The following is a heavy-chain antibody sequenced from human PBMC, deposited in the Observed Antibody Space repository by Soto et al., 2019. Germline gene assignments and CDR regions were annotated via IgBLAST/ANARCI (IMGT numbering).Heavy chain of an antibody. D-gene: IGHD3-3*01. V-gene: IGHV3-48*01. CDR3: ASGPLGLRFLEWLPLDY. CDR1: GFTFSSYS. Sequence: EVQLVESGGGLVQPGGSLRLSCAASGFTFSSYSMNWVRQAPGKGLEWVSYISSSSSTIYYADSVKGRFTISRDNAKNSLYLQMNSLRAEDTAVYYCASGPLGLRFLEWLPLDYWGQGTLVTVSS. CDR2: ISSSSSTI. J-gene: IGHJ4*02.